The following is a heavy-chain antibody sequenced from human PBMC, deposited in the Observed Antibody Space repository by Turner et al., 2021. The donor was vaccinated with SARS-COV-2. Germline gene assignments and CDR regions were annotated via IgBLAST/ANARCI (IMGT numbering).Heavy chain of an antibody. J-gene: IGHJ4*02. CDR1: GGSLSSSSHY. V-gene: IGHV4-39*01. D-gene: IGHD5-18*01. CDR3: ARFEHGYSYTCAFDY. Sequence: QLQLQESGPGLVKPSETLSLTCTVSGGSLSSSSHYWGWIRPPPGKGLEWIGNIYYSGSTYYNPSLKSRVTICVDTSMNQFSLKLSSVTAADTAVYYCARFEHGYSYTCAFDYWGQGTLVTVSS. CDR2: IYYSGST.